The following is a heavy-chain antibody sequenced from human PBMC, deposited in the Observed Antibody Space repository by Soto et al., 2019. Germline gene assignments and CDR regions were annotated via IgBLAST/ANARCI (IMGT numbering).Heavy chain of an antibody. Sequence: SVKVSCKVSGSRFSNYVISWVRQAPGHGPEWLGRIIPIFNSTKYAQSFQGRVTITADKSTSTASLELSSLRSDDTAVYYCAREGRGKKAGYNGLVSLGYWGQGTLVTVSS. CDR2: IIPIFNST. V-gene: IGHV1-69*06. D-gene: IGHD2-2*02. CDR1: GSRFSNYV. CDR3: AREGRGKKAGYNGLVSLGY. J-gene: IGHJ4*02.